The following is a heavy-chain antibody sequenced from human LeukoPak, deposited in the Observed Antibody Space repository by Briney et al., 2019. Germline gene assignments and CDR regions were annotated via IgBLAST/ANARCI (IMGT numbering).Heavy chain of an antibody. CDR1: GFTFSTYW. V-gene: IGHV3-74*03. J-gene: IGHJ4*02. CDR3: ARPISSGSIDY. Sequence: PGGSLRLSCAASGFTFSTYWMHWVRQGPGKGLLWFSRITTDGSSTKYADSVKGRFTISRDNAKNTLYLQMNSLRAEDTAVYYCARPISSGSIDYWGQGTLVIVSS. D-gene: IGHD6-19*01. CDR2: ITTDGSST.